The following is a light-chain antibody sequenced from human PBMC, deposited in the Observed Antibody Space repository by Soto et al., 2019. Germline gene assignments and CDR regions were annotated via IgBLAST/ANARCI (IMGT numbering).Light chain of an antibody. CDR2: GAS. J-gene: IGKJ1*01. CDR3: QQYGNSPT. Sequence: EIVLTQSPGTLSLSPGERATLSCRASQSVSSSYLAWYQQEPGQAPRLLIYGASSRATGIPDRFSGSGSGIDFTLTISRLEPEDFAVYYCQQYGNSPTFGQGTKVEIK. CDR1: QSVSSSY. V-gene: IGKV3-20*01.